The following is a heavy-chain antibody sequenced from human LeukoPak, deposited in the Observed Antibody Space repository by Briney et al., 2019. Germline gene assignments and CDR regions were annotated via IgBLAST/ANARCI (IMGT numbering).Heavy chain of an antibody. CDR1: GFTFSSYG. D-gene: IGHD2-2*01. Sequence: GGSLRLSCAASGFTFSSYGMHWFRQAPGKGLEWVAAISFDGTNKYYVDSVQGRFTISRDNSKNTLYLQMNSLRAEDTAVYYCATTLIPFVVSPYYYGMDVWGHGTTVTVSS. CDR2: ISFDGTNK. J-gene: IGHJ6*02. CDR3: ATTLIPFVVSPYYYGMDV. V-gene: IGHV3-30*03.